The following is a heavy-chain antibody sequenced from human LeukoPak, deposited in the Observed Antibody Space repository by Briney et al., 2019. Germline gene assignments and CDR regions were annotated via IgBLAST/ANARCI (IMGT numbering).Heavy chain of an antibody. D-gene: IGHD6-13*01. CDR1: GFTFNSYG. Sequence: GGSLRLSCAASGFTFNSYGMHWVRQAPGKGLEWVAVISNDGSDEYYADSVQGRFTISRDNPKNTLYLQMNSLRAEDTAVYYCAKEVYSSSWYVDDWGQGTLVTVSS. V-gene: IGHV3-30*18. CDR2: ISNDGSDE. CDR3: AKEVYSSSWYVDD. J-gene: IGHJ4*02.